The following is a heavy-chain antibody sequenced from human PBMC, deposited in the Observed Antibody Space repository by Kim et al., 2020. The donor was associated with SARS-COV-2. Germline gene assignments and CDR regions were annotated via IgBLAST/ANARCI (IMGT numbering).Heavy chain of an antibody. CDR2: TYYRSKWLT. Sequence: SQTLSLTCAISGDSVSSHVAAWHWIRQSPSRGLEWLGRTYYRSKWLTDYPISVKSRITINADTSTNQFSLQLHSVTPEDSAIYYCARQFDSCFPHGGQGTLVTVSS. V-gene: IGHV6-1*01. CDR1: GDSVSSHVAA. CDR3: ARQFDSCFPH. J-gene: IGHJ4*02. D-gene: IGHD2-2*01.